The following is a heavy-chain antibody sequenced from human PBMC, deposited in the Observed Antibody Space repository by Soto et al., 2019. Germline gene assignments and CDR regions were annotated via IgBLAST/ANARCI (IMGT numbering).Heavy chain of an antibody. J-gene: IGHJ6*02. CDR2: IYYSGST. V-gene: IGHV4-61*05. CDR3: ARGSRMIEVVTNFYYYGMDV. CDR1: GGKSGGVSDY. D-gene: IGHD3-22*01. Sequence: VAGGKSGGVSDYWRRIRTPPGKGLEWIGYIYYSGSTSYNPSLKSRVTISQDNAKNSLYLQMNSLRVEDTAVYYCARGSRMIEVVTNFYYYGMDVWGQGTAVTVSS.